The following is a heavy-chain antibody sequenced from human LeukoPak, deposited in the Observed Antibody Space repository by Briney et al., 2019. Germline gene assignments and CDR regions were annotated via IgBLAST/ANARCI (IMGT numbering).Heavy chain of an antibody. Sequence: GVAVRVSCKASGYPFTGYYIHWVRQAPGQGLEWMGWINSNSSGTNYAQKFQGRVTMTSDTSMTKAYMDLSRLTSDDTAVYYCAREISDSASAYWGQGTLVTVSS. J-gene: IGHJ4*02. CDR2: INSNSSGT. D-gene: IGHD2-15*01. V-gene: IGHV1-2*02. CDR3: AREISDSASAY. CDR1: GYPFTGYY.